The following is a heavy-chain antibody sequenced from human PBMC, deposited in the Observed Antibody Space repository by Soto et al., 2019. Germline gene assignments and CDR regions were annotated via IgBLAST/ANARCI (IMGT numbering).Heavy chain of an antibody. CDR2: ISSSSSTI. Sequence: EVQLVESGGGLVQPGGPLRLSCAASGFTFSSYSMNWVRQAPGKGLEWVSYISSSSSTIYYADSVKGRFTISRDNAKNYLYLQMNSLRDEDTAVYYCARGGGYQHYWGQGTLVAVSS. J-gene: IGHJ4*02. V-gene: IGHV3-48*02. CDR1: GFTFSSYS. CDR3: ARGGGYQHY. D-gene: IGHD1-26*01.